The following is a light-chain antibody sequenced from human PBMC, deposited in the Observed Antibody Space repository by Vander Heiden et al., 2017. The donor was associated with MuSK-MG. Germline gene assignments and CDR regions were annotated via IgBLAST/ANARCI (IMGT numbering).Light chain of an antibody. CDR2: WAS. CDR3: QQYYSTPLT. CDR1: QSVLYSSNNKNY. J-gene: IGKJ4*01. Sequence: DIVMTQSPDSLAVSLGERATINCKSSQSVLYSSNNKNYLTWYQQKPGQPPKLLLYWASTRESGVPDRFTGSGSGTDFTLTISSLQAEDEAVYYCQQYYSTPLTFGGGTKVEIK. V-gene: IGKV4-1*01.